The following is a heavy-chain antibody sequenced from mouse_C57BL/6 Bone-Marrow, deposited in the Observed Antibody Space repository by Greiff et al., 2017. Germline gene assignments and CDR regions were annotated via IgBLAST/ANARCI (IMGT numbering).Heavy chain of an antibody. D-gene: IGHD1-3*01. CDR2: ISNGGGST. Sequence: EVQLVESGGGLVQPGGSLKLSCAASGFTFSDYYMYWVRQTPEKRLEWVAYISNGGGSTYYPDTVKGRFTISRDNAKNTLYLQMSRLKSEDTAMYYCARQDSGYFDYWGQGTTLTVSS. J-gene: IGHJ2*01. CDR1: GFTFSDYY. V-gene: IGHV5-12*01. CDR3: ARQDSGYFDY.